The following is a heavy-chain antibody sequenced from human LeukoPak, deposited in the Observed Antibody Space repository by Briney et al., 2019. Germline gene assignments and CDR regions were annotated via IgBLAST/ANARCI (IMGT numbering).Heavy chain of an antibody. CDR1: GFTFSSYA. D-gene: IGHD6-13*01. CDR3: AKDCRSSSWSSFDY. J-gene: IGHJ4*02. CDR2: ISGSGGST. V-gene: IGHV3-23*01. Sequence: GGSLRLSCAASGFTFSSYAMSWFRQAPGKGLEWVSAISGSGGSTYYADSVKGRFTISRDNSKNTLYLQMNSLRAEDTAVYYCAKDCRSSSWSSFDYWGQGTLVTVSS.